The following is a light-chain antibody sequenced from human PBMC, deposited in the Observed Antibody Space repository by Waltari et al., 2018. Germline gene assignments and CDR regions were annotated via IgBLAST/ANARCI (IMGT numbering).Light chain of an antibody. V-gene: IGKV2-30*01. Sequence: DVAMTQSPLSLPVTLGQPASISCRSSQGLVSSDGNTYFNWFQQRPGQAPRRLLYKVSNRDSGVPDRFGGSGSGADYTLRISRVEAEDVGVYYCMQGTHWPWTFGQGTKVEIK. CDR1: QGLVSSDGNTY. CDR3: MQGTHWPWT. CDR2: KVS. J-gene: IGKJ1*01.